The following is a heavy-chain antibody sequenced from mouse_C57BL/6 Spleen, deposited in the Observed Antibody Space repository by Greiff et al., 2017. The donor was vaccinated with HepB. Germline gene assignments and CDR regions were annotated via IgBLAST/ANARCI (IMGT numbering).Heavy chain of an antibody. Sequence: EVQLQQSGPELVKPGASVKISCKASGYSFTDYNMNWVKQSNGKSLEWIGVINPNYGTTSYNQKFKGKATLTVDQSSSTAYMQLNSLTSDDSAVYYGSRGDIRSSYAMDYWGQGTSVTVSS. D-gene: IGHD3-3*01. J-gene: IGHJ4*01. CDR3: SRGDIRSSYAMDY. CDR2: INPNYGTT. V-gene: IGHV1-39*01. CDR1: GYSFTDYN.